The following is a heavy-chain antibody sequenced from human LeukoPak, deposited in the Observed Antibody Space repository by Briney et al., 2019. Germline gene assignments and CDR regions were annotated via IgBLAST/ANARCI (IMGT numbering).Heavy chain of an antibody. J-gene: IGHJ4*02. Sequence: PGRSLRLSCAASGFTFDDYAMHWVRQAPGKGLEWVSGISWNSGSIGYADSVKGRFTISRDNAKNSLYLQMNSLRAEDTAVYHCASSILGYWGQGTLVTVSS. V-gene: IGHV3-9*01. CDR1: GFTFDDYA. CDR2: ISWNSGSI. CDR3: ASSILGY. D-gene: IGHD3-9*01.